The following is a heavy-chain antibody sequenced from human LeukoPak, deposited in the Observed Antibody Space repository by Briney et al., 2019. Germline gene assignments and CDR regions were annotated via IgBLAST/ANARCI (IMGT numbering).Heavy chain of an antibody. CDR2: IKQDGSEK. CDR1: GFTFSSYW. Sequence: AGGSLRLSCAASGFTFSSYWMSWVRQAPGKGLEWVANIKQDGSEKYYVDSVRGRFTISRDNAKNSLYLQMNSLRAEDTAVYYCAFDCSGGSCYINWGQGTLVTVSS. D-gene: IGHD2-15*01. CDR3: AFDCSGGSCYIN. V-gene: IGHV3-7*03. J-gene: IGHJ4*02.